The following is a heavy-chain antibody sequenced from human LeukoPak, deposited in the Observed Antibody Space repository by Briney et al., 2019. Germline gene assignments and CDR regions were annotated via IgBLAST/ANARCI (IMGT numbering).Heavy chain of an antibody. CDR3: ARGRGYDYPYYFDY. CDR1: GFTFSSYG. CDR2: IRYDGSNK. J-gene: IGHJ4*02. Sequence: SGGSLRLSCAASGFTFSSYGMHWVRQAPGKGLEWVAFIRYDGSNKYYADSVKGRFTISRDNSKNTLYLQMNSLRAEDTAVYYCARGRGYDYPYYFDYWGQGTLVTVSS. V-gene: IGHV3-30*02. D-gene: IGHD5-12*01.